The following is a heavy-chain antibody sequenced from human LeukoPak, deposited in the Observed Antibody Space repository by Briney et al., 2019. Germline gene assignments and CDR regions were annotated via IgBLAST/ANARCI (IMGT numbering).Heavy chain of an antibody. CDR1: GFTFSSYA. D-gene: IGHD3-10*01. V-gene: IGHV3-30*04. J-gene: IGHJ4*02. CDR3: ARDFRHILDY. Sequence: GRSLRLSCAASGFTFSSYAMHWVRQAPGKGLEWVAVISYDGSNKYYADSVKGRFTISRDNSKNTLYLQMNSLRAEGTAVYYCARDFRHILDYWGQGTLVTVSS. CDR2: ISYDGSNK.